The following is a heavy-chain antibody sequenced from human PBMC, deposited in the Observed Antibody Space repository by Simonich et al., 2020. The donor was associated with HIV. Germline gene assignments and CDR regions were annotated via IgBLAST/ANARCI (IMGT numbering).Heavy chain of an antibody. D-gene: IGHD3-10*01. J-gene: IGHJ6*02. CDR2: INPNSGGT. Sequence: QVQLVQSGAEVKKPGASVKVSCKVSGYTLTGLSMHWVRQAPGKGLEWMGWINPNSGGTNSAQKFQGRVTMTRDTSISTAYMELSRLRSDDTAFYYCARVLTMAREVISHYAMDVWGQGTTVTVSS. V-gene: IGHV1-2*02. CDR3: ARVLTMAREVISHYAMDV. CDR1: GYTLTGLS.